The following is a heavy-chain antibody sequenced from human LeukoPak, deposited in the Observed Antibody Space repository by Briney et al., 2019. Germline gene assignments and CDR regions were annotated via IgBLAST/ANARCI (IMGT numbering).Heavy chain of an antibody. Sequence: SETLSLTCTVSGGSISSSSYYWGWIRQPPGKGLEWIGSIYYSGSTYYNPSLKSRVTISVDTSKNQFSLKLSSVTAADTAVYYCARGINYYDSSGYVGYPQLDYWGQGTLVTVSS. V-gene: IGHV4-39*07. J-gene: IGHJ4*02. CDR3: ARGINYYDSSGYVGYPQLDY. CDR1: GGSISSSSYY. CDR2: IYYSGST. D-gene: IGHD3-22*01.